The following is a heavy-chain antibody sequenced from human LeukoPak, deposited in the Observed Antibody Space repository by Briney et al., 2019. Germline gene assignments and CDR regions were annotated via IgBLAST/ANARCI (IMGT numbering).Heavy chain of an antibody. V-gene: IGHV4-38-2*02. Sequence: SETLSLTCTVSGYSISSGYYWGWIRQPPGKGLEWIGSIYLSGSTYYNPSLKSRVTISVDTSKNQFSLKLSSVTAADTAVYYCARDTYYYGSGSYGLDYWGQGTLVTVSS. CDR1: GYSISSGYY. D-gene: IGHD3-10*01. CDR3: ARDTYYYGSGSYGLDY. CDR2: IYLSGST. J-gene: IGHJ4*02.